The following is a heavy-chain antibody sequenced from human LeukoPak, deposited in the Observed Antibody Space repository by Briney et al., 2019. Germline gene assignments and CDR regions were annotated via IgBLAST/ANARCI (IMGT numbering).Heavy chain of an antibody. Sequence: SETLSLTCTVSGGSISSYYWSWIRQPPGKGLEWIGYIYYSGSTNYNPSLKSRVTISVDTSKNQFSLKLSSVTAADTAVYYCARDPKKGGFDYWGQGTLVTVSS. V-gene: IGHV4-59*01. CDR3: ARDPKKGGFDY. CDR2: IYYSGST. J-gene: IGHJ4*02. CDR1: GGSISSYY. D-gene: IGHD1-26*01.